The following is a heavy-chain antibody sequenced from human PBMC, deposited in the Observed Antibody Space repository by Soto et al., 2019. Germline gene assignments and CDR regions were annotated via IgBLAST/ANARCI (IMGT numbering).Heavy chain of an antibody. CDR3: ARPYYDSSGYYLWYFDY. J-gene: IGHJ4*02. CDR1: GDSFNTFA. Sequence: QVQLVQSGAEVKKPGSSVKLSCKASGDSFNTFAVTWVRQAPGQGLEWMGGIIPNFDTPNYAQKFQGRVTIIADKSTSTPYMELSSLRSEDTAVSYCARPYYDSSGYYLWYFDYWGQGTLVTVSS. CDR2: IIPNFDTP. V-gene: IGHV1-69*06. D-gene: IGHD3-22*01.